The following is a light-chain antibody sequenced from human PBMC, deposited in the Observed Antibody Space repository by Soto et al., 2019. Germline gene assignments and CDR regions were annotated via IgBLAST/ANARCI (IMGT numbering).Light chain of an antibody. CDR2: DAS. CDR1: QSVGSY. J-gene: IGKJ3*01. Sequence: EIVLTQSPATLSLSPGERVTLSCRASQSVGSYLAWYLQTPGQSPRLLIYDASNRAAGVPARFSGSGSGTDFTLTISSLEPKDLGVYYCQQRSHWPFTFGPGIKIDI. V-gene: IGKV3-11*01. CDR3: QQRSHWPFT.